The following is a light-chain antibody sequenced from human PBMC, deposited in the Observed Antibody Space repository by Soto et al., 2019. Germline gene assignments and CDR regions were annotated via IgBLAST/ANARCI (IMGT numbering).Light chain of an antibody. CDR1: SSDVGGNNY. Sequence: QSALTQPASVSGSPGQSITISCTGTSSDVGGNNYVSWYQQHPGKAPKLMIYDVTRRPSGFANRFSGSKAGTTASLFIACLLAEDETDNYCTSYTTNKTPLFGGGTKLTVL. CDR3: TSYTTNKTPL. CDR2: DVT. V-gene: IGLV2-14*03. J-gene: IGLJ2*01.